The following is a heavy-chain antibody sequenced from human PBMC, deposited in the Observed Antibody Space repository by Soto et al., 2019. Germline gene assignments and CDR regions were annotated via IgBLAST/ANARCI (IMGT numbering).Heavy chain of an antibody. CDR1: GFTFSSYG. CDR2: IWCDGSNK. D-gene: IGHD6-13*01. V-gene: IGHV3-33*01. Sequence: GGSLRLSCAASGFTFSSYGMHWVRQAPGKGLEWVAVIWCDGSNKYYADSVRGRFTISRDNAKNSLHLQMNSLRAEDTAVYYCTRDASRDSSARGWFDPWGPGTLVTVSS. J-gene: IGHJ5*02. CDR3: TRDASRDSSARGWFDP.